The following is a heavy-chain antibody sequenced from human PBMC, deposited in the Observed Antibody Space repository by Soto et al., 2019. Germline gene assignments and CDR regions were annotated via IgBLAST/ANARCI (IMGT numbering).Heavy chain of an antibody. CDR2: VYWDDDK. J-gene: IGHJ4*02. CDR3: AHSQGTIDY. D-gene: IGHD3-10*01. V-gene: IGHV2-5*02. Sequence: GPTLVNPTQTLTVTCTFSGFSLTTSGVGVGWIRQSPGKVLEWLALVYWDDDKRYSPSLKTRLTITKDNSAKKVVLTLTNMDPVDTGTYFCAHSQGTIDYWGQGILVTVSS. CDR1: GFSLTTSGVG.